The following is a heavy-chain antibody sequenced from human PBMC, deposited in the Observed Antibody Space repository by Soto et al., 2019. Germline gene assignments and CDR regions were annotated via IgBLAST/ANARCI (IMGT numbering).Heavy chain of an antibody. V-gene: IGHV3-23*01. Sequence: EVQLLESGGGLVQPGGSLRLSCAASGFTFSSYAMSWVRQAPGQGLEWVSAISGSGGSTYYADSVKGRFTISRDNSKNTLYLQMNSLRAEDTAVYYCAKDLRYFDWLCLDYWGQGTLVTVSS. D-gene: IGHD3-9*01. J-gene: IGHJ4*02. CDR1: GFTFSSYA. CDR2: ISGSGGST. CDR3: AKDLRYFDWLCLDY.